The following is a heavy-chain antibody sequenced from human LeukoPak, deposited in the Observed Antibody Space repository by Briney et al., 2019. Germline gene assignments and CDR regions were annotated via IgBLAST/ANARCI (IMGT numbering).Heavy chain of an antibody. CDR3: ARVRTPFRSYCYRDV. CDR2: ISYDGSNK. D-gene: IGHD3-10*01. V-gene: IGHV3-30-3*01. Sequence: GGSLRLSCAASGFTFSSYAMHWVRQAPGKGLEWVAVISYDGSNKYYADSVKGRFTISRDNSKNTLYLQMNSLRAEDTAVYYCARVRTPFRSYCYRDVGGKGTTVTVSS. CDR1: GFTFSSYA. J-gene: IGHJ6*03.